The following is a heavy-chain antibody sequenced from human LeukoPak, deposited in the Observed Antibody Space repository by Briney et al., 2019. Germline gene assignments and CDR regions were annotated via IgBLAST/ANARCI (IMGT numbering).Heavy chain of an antibody. D-gene: IGHD3-3*01. Sequence: VASVKVSCKASGYTFTSYAIHWVRQAPGQRLEWMGWINAGNGNTKYSQKFQGRVTIARDTSASTAYMELSSLRSEDTAVYYCARVSGNDFWSGYYSSYFDYWGQGTLVTVSS. V-gene: IGHV1-3*01. CDR2: INAGNGNT. J-gene: IGHJ4*02. CDR3: ARVSGNDFWSGYYSSYFDY. CDR1: GYTFTSYA.